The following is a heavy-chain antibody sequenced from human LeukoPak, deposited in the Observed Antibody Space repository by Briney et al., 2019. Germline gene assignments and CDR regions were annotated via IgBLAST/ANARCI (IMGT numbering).Heavy chain of an antibody. CDR3: ARDQGGGDPRETMIVPGPDY. D-gene: IGHD3-22*01. CDR2: IIPIFGTA. CDR1: GGTFSSYA. Sequence: SVKVSCKASGGTFSSYAISWVRQAPGQGLEWMGGIIPIFGTANYAQKFQGRVTITADESTSTAYMELSSLRSEDTAVYYCARDQGGGDPRETMIVPGPDYWGQGTLVTVSS. V-gene: IGHV1-69*01. J-gene: IGHJ4*02.